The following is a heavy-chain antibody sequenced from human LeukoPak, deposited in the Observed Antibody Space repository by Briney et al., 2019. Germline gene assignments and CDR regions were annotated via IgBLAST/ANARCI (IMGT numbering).Heavy chain of an antibody. Sequence: GGSLRLSCGASGFTFSSYWMHWVRQAPGKGLVWVSSMSTDGSSTTYAESVRGRFTISRDNAKNTLYLQMNSLRAEDTAVYYCARGAHVLMVYAPFDYWGQGTLVTVSS. D-gene: IGHD2-8*01. V-gene: IGHV3-74*03. CDR3: ARGAHVLMVYAPFDY. CDR1: GFTFSSYW. CDR2: MSTDGSST. J-gene: IGHJ4*02.